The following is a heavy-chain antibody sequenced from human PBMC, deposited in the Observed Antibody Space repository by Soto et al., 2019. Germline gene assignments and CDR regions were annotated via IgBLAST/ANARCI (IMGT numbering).Heavy chain of an antibody. CDR1: GGSLSGYY. V-gene: IGHV4-34*01. CDR3: ARGQEGVVATH. Sequence: QVQLQQWGAGLLKPSETLSLNCAVTGGSLSGYYWSWIRQPPGKGLEWIGEVKDGGHTNYSPSLRGRVTKSSDTSNNQCSLRLSSVTAADTGVYYCARGQEGVVATHWDQGSLVTVSS. D-gene: IGHD5-12*01. CDR2: VKDGGHT. J-gene: IGHJ4*02.